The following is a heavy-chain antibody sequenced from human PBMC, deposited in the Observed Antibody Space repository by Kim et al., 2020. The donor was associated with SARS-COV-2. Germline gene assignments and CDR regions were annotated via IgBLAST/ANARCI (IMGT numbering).Heavy chain of an antibody. CDR1: GYTFTSYV. D-gene: IGHD2-15*01. CDR2: ISAYTGNP. V-gene: IGHV1-18*01. CDR3: ARVPGVAAYPYCDY. J-gene: IGHJ4*02. Sequence: ASVKVSCKASGYTFTSYVISWVRQAPGQGLEWMGWISAYTGNPNYAQKLQGRVTMTTDTSTSTAYMELRSLRSDDTAVYYCARVPGVAAYPYCDYWGQGTLVTVSS.